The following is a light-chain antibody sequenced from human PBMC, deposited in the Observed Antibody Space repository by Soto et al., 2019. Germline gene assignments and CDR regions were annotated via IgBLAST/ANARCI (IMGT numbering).Light chain of an antibody. Sequence: EIVLTQSPGTLSLSPGERATLSCRASQSVSSSYLAWYQQKPGQAPRLLIYGASSRATGITDRFSGSGSERDFTRTISRLEPEDFEVYYCQQYGSSSWTFGQGAKVEIK. CDR2: GAS. V-gene: IGKV3-20*01. CDR1: QSVSSSY. J-gene: IGKJ1*01. CDR3: QQYGSSSWT.